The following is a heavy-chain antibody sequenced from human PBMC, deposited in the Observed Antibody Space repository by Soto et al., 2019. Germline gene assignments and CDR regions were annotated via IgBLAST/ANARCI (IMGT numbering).Heavy chain of an antibody. D-gene: IGHD2-2*01. CDR1: GFIFSSYT. Sequence: AGGSLRLSCTASGFIFSSYTINWVRQAPGKGLEWVSSISGSGSYIYIADSMKGRITISRDNAQNSVHLQMNSLRVEDTAVYYCARAGLEPANAFDVWGQGTKVTVS. CDR2: ISGSGSYI. V-gene: IGHV3-21*06. J-gene: IGHJ3*01. CDR3: ARAGLEPANAFDV.